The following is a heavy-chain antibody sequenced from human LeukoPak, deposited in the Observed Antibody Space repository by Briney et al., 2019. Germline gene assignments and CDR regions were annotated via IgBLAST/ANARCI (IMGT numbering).Heavy chain of an antibody. Sequence: GGSLRLSCVTSGITFSNYYMHWVRQVPGEGLVWVSHIIQDGSVTSYADSVKGRFTISRDNAKNTVYLQLNNLRAEDTAVYYCATDHYRGLGYWGQGTLVTVSS. CDR1: GITFSNYY. CDR3: ATDHYRGLGY. CDR2: IIQDGSVT. D-gene: IGHD3/OR15-3a*01. J-gene: IGHJ4*02. V-gene: IGHV3-74*01.